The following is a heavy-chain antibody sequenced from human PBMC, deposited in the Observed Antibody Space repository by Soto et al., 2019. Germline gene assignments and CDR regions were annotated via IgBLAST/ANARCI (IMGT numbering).Heavy chain of an antibody. V-gene: IGHV2-5*02. CDR1: GFSLSTSGVG. CDR2: IYWDDTK. CDR3: XXXXXXXXXXXY. Sequence: QITLKESGPMLVKPTQTLTLTCTFSGFSLSTSGVGVGWIRQPPGKALEWLALIYWDDTKHYSPSLESRLTXXXXXXXXXXXXXXXXXXXXXXXXXXXXXXXXXXXXXXYWGQGTLLTVSS. J-gene: IGHJ4*02.